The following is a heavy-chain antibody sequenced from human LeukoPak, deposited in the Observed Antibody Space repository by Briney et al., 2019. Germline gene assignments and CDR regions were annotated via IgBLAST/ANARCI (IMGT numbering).Heavy chain of an antibody. CDR1: GFTFSNYG. V-gene: IGHV3-23*01. CDR3: AKDLPYYYDSSGSGDASDI. J-gene: IGHJ3*02. CDR2: ISGSGSST. Sequence: PGGSLRLSCAASGFTFSNYGMNWVRQAPGKGLDWVSSISGSGSSTYYAESVKGRVTISRDNSQNTLYLQMNSLRAEDTAIYYCAKDLPYYYDSSGSGDASDIWGRGTMVTVST. D-gene: IGHD3-22*01.